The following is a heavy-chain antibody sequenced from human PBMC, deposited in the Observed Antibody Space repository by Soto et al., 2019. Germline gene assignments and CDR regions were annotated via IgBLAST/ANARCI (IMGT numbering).Heavy chain of an antibody. CDR1: GGSISSGVYY. J-gene: IGHJ6*02. V-gene: IGHV4-31*03. CDR3: ARRFLEWLPARGMDV. Sequence: SETLSLTCTVSGGSISSGVYYWSWIRHHPGKGLEWIGYIYYSGSTYYNPSLKSRVTISVDTSKNQFSLKLSSVTAADTAVYYCARRFLEWLPARGMDVWGQGTTVTV. D-gene: IGHD3-3*01. CDR2: IYYSGST.